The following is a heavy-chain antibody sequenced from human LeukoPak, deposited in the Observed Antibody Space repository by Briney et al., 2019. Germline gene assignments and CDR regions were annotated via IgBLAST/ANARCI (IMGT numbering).Heavy chain of an antibody. Sequence: GGSLRLSCAASGFTFSSYSMNWVRQAPGKGLEWISYISGSSRAIYYADSVKGRFTISRDNAKNSLYLQMNNLRAEDTAVYYCAREPQEGLDYWGQGTLVTISS. J-gene: IGHJ4*02. CDR3: AREPQEGLDY. CDR2: ISGSSRAI. V-gene: IGHV3-48*01. CDR1: GFTFSSYS.